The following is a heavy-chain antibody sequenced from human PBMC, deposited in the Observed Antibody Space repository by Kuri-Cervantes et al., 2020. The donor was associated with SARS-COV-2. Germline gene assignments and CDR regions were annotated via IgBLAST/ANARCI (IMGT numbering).Heavy chain of an antibody. CDR1: GFTFSSYA. V-gene: IGHV3-30-3*01. CDR3: ARPYSSSSAYSYFYYMDI. CDR2: ISYDGSNK. Sequence: GGSLRLSCAASGFTFSSYAMHWVRQAPGKGLEWVAVISYDGSNKYYADSVKGRFTISRDNSKNTLYLQINSLKPEDTAVYYCARPYSSSSAYSYFYYMDIWGKGTTVTVSS. D-gene: IGHD6-6*01. J-gene: IGHJ6*03.